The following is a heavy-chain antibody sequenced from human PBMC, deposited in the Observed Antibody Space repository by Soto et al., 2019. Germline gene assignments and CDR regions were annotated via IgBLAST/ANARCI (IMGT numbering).Heavy chain of an antibody. CDR1: GYTFTSYY. CDR3: AGDSDTAMVSVVLNY. V-gene: IGHV1-46*01. J-gene: IGHJ4*02. D-gene: IGHD5-18*01. Sequence: QVQLVQSGAEVKKPGASVKVSCKASGYTFTSYYMHWVRQAPGQGLEWMGIINPSGGSTSYAQKFQGRVSMTRDTSTSTVYMELSSLRSEDTAVYYCAGDSDTAMVSVVLNYWGQGTLVTVSS. CDR2: INPSGGST.